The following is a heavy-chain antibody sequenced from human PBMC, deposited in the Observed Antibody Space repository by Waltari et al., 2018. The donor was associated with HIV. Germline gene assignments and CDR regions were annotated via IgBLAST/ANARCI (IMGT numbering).Heavy chain of an antibody. D-gene: IGHD3-22*01. J-gene: IGHJ4*02. CDR2: FYYSGSI. CDR1: GGSISGYS. Sequence: VQLQESGPGLVKSSETLSLTCSVSGGSISGYSWRWIRQSPGKGLGWVGYFYYSGSINYSPSLKSRATISVDTSKNQFSLKLTSLTAADTAVYYCARGAGYDSVGYYFILDYWGQGALVTVSS. CDR3: ARGAGYDSVGYYFILDY. V-gene: IGHV4-59*01.